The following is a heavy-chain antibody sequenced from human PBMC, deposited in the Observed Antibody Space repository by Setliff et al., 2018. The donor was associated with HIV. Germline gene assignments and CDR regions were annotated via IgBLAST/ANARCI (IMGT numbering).Heavy chain of an antibody. CDR1: GFIFTDFQ. V-gene: IGHV1-2*06. J-gene: IGHJ4*02. Sequence: GASVKVSCKASGFIFTDFQIHWVRQAPGQGLEWMGRFNPNSGVTNSPQKLQGRVTMTRDTSINTAYMELSRLTSDDTAFYYCAREPTGDFWSGYSSRGLDYWGQGTLVTVS. CDR3: AREPTGDFWSGYSSRGLDY. CDR2: FNPNSGVT. D-gene: IGHD3-3*01.